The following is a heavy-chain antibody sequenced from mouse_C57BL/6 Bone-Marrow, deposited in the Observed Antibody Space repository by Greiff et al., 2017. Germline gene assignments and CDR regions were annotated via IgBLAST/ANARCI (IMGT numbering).Heavy chain of an antibody. CDR3: AKLWVYYAMDY. Sequence: DVKLVESGGGLVQPGESLKLSCESNEYEFPSHDMSWVRKTPEKRLELVAAITSDGGSTYSPDSMERRFIFSRDNTKKTLYLQMSSLWSYVTALYYCAKLWVYYAMDYWGQGTSVTVSS. CDR2: ITSDGGST. CDR1: EYEFPSHD. V-gene: IGHV5-2*01. J-gene: IGHJ4*01. D-gene: IGHD4-1*01.